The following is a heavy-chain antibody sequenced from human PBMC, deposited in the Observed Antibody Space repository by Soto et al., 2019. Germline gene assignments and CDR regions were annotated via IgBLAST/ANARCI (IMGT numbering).Heavy chain of an antibody. J-gene: IGHJ4*02. V-gene: IGHV3-66*01. Sequence: GGSLRLSCAASGFTVSSNYMSWVRQSPGKGLEWVSFIYSIGSTYYADSMKGRFTISRDNSKNTLYLQMNSLRAEDTAVYYCAKNPGYYYDSTGYHFDYWGQGTLVTVSS. CDR1: GFTVSSNY. CDR2: IYSIGST. D-gene: IGHD3-22*01. CDR3: AKNPGYYYDSTGYHFDY.